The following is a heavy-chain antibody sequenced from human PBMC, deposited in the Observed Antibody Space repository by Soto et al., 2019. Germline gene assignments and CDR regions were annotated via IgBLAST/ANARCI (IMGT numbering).Heavy chain of an antibody. CDR3: ATPGRTSSWLN. V-gene: IGHV4-59*12. J-gene: IGHJ4*02. D-gene: IGHD6-13*01. Sequence: PSETLSLTCTVSDGSISTYYWSWIRQPPGKGLEWIGYVYYTGSTNYSLPFQGHVTMSADKSISTAYLQWSSLKASDTAMYYCATPGRTSSWLNWGQGTLVTVSS. CDR1: DGSISTYY. CDR2: VYYTGST.